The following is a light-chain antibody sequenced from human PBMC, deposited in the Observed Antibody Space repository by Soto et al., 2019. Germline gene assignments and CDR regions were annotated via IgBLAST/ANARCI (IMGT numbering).Light chain of an antibody. J-gene: IGLJ3*02. CDR3: AAWDDSLNGWV. CDR1: SSNIGSNT. V-gene: IGLV1-44*01. Sequence: QTVVTQPPSASGTPGQRVTISCSGSSSNIGSNTINWYQQLPGTAPKLLMYSNNQRPSGVPDRISGSKSGTSASLAISGLQSEDEADYYCAAWDDSLNGWVFGGGTKVTVL. CDR2: SNN.